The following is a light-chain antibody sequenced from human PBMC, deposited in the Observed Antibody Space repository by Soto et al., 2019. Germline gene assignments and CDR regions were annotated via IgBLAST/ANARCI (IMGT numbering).Light chain of an antibody. CDR3: QPYNNWPLT. V-gene: IGKV3-15*01. Sequence: EILMTQSPATLSVSPGERATLSCRASQSVDSNLAWYQQKPGQAPRLLIYDTSTRATGVPTRFSGSRSGAEFTLTINSLQSEDFAVYYCQPYNNWPLTFGGGTKVDIK. CDR2: DTS. CDR1: QSVDSN. J-gene: IGKJ4*01.